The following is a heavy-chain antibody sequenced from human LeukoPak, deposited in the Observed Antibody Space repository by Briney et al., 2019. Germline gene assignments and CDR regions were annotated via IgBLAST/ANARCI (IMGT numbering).Heavy chain of an antibody. CDR3: ARDPKLWLHYFDY. V-gene: IGHV3-53*01. J-gene: IGHJ4*02. CDR1: GFTVSSNY. D-gene: IGHD5-18*01. Sequence: GGSLRLSCAASGFTVSSNYMSWVRQAPGKGLEWVSVIYSGGSTYYADSVKGRFTISRDNSKNTLYLQMNSLRAEDTAVYYCARDPKLWLHYFDYWGQGTLVTVSS. CDR2: IYSGGST.